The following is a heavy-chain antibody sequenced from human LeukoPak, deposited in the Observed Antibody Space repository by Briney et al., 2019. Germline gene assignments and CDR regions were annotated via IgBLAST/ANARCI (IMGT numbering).Heavy chain of an antibody. Sequence: GGSLRLSCAASGFTFNGSAMTSVRQAPGKGLEWVSSISDNGDSTYYADSVKGRFTISRDNSRDTLYVQMHSLRAEDTAVYYCAKSHSEAQRGYFDYWGQGTLVTVSS. V-gene: IGHV3-23*01. CDR3: AKSHSEAQRGYFDY. CDR2: ISDNGDST. CDR1: GFTFNGSA. J-gene: IGHJ4*02. D-gene: IGHD5-24*01.